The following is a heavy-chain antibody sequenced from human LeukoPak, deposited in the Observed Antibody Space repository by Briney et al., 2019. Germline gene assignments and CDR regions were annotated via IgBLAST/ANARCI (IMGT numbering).Heavy chain of an antibody. CDR3: ARATYQVASRWFDP. J-gene: IGHJ5*02. V-gene: IGHV4-30-4*08. CDR2: IYYSGST. Sequence: TLCLTCTVSGVSISSNNYYWSWIRQPPGRGLEWIGYIYYSGSTYYNPSLKSRVTLSVDTSKNQFSLNLSSVTAADTAVYYCARATYQVASRWFDPWGQGTLVTVSS. CDR1: GVSISSNNYY. D-gene: IGHD2-2*01.